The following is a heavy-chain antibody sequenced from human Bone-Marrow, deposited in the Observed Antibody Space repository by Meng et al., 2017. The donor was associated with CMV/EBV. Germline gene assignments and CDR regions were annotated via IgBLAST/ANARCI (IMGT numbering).Heavy chain of an antibody. J-gene: IGHJ4*02. V-gene: IGHV3-48*03. Sequence: GGSLMIPCAAPGFTFSRYEMNRVRQAPGKGQEWVSYISSSGSTRYYADPVKGRSTISRDNAKNSLYLQMNILRAEDTAVYYCASVALASGYSSSWYLTLNYYFDYWGQGTLVTVSS. CDR3: ASVALASGYSSSWYLTLNYYFDY. D-gene: IGHD6-13*01. CDR2: ISSSGSTR. CDR1: GFTFSRYE.